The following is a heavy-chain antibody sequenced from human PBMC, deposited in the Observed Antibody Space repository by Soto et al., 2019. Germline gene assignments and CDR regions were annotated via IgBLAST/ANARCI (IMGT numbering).Heavy chain of an antibody. Sequence: GGSLRLSCVASGFNFNNYNLHWVRQAPGNSLESVAVISFDGTTDYYADSVKGRFTVSRDNFKNILSLQMDSLRPEDTAVYYCARDNRDCSSFNCYNPGRVFGLDVWGQGTTVTSP. CDR3: ARDNRDCSSFNCYNPGRVFGLDV. V-gene: IGHV3-30-3*01. CDR1: GFNFNNYN. CDR2: ISFDGTTD. D-gene: IGHD2-2*02. J-gene: IGHJ6*02.